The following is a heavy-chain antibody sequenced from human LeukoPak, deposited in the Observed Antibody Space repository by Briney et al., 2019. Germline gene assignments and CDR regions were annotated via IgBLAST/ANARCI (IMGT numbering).Heavy chain of an antibody. CDR1: GGSISSGSYY. CDR3: ARDKDWNFD. V-gene: IGHV4-61*02. CDR2: IYTSGST. J-gene: IGHJ4*02. Sequence: SETLSLTCTVSGGSISSGSYYWSWIRQPAGKGLEWIGRIYTSGSTNYNPSLKSRVTISVDTSKNQFSLKLSSVTAADTAVYYCARDKDWNFDWGQGTLVTVSS. D-gene: IGHD1-7*01.